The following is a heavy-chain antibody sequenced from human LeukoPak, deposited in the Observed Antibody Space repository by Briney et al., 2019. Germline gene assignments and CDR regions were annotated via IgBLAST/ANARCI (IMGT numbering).Heavy chain of an antibody. J-gene: IGHJ6*02. Sequence: RSLSLSCPALGLTLRSYGMHWGRQAPGQGLGWGADISYVGSNKYYPNSVKGRFTISRDNSKNTMYMQMNSLRAEDTAVYYCARGSDSRVYYYGIDVWGQGTTVTVSS. D-gene: IGHD1-26*01. CDR1: GLTLRSYG. CDR2: ISYVGSNK. V-gene: IGHV3-33*01. CDR3: ARGSDSRVYYYGIDV.